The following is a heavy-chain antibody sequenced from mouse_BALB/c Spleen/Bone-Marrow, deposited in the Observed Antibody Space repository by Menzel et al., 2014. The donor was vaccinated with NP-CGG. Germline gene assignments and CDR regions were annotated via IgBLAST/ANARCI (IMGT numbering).Heavy chain of an antibody. V-gene: IGHV14-3*02. CDR2: IDPANGNT. Sequence: EVQLQQSGAELVKPGASVKLSCTASGFNIKDTYMHWVKQRPEQGLEWIGRIDPANGNTKYDPKFQGKATITADTSSNTAYLQLSSLTSEGTAVYYCAGGWLPSYAMDYWGQGTSVTVSS. D-gene: IGHD2-2*01. CDR1: GFNIKDTY. J-gene: IGHJ4*01. CDR3: AGGWLPSYAMDY.